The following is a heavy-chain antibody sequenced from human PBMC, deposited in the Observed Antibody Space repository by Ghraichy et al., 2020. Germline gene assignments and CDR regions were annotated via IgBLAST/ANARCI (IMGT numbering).Heavy chain of an antibody. V-gene: IGHV3-23*01. D-gene: IGHD6-13*01. CDR1: GFTFSSYA. Sequence: GGSLRLSCAASGFTFSSYAMSWVRQAPGKGLEWVSAISGSGGSTYHADSVKGRFTISRDNSKNTLYLQMNSLRAEDTAVYYCAKGGYSSSWKDYYYYGMDVWGQGTTVTVSS. J-gene: IGHJ6*02. CDR3: AKGGYSSSWKDYYYYGMDV. CDR2: ISGSGGST.